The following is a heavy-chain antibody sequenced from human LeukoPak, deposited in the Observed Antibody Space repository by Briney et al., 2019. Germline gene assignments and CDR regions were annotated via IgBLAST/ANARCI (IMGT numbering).Heavy chain of an antibody. CDR2: IKSKTDGGTT. CDR3: TAIYEILPH. D-gene: IGHD3-9*01. CDR1: EFTFANAW. V-gene: IGHV3-15*01. J-gene: IGHJ4*02. Sequence: GGSLRLSCAASEFTFANAWMSWVRQAPGKGLEWVGRIKSKTDGGTTDYAAPVKGRFTVSRDDSKNTLYLQMNSLKTEDTAVYYCTAIYEILPHWGQGTLVTVSS.